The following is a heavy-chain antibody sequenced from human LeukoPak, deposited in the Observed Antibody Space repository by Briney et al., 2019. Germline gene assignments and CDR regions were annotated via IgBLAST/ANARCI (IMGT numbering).Heavy chain of an antibody. D-gene: IGHD1/OR15-1a*01. CDR1: GFPFIEYS. CDR3: ARDHNNAFDN. Sequence: GGSLRLSCTASGFPFIEYSMNWVRQAPGKGLEWISYIGIDSGNTKYADSVRGRFTISADKAKNSLYLQMNSLRVDDTAVYYCARDHNNAFDNWGQGTLVSVAS. CDR2: IGIDSGNT. V-gene: IGHV3-48*01. J-gene: IGHJ4*02.